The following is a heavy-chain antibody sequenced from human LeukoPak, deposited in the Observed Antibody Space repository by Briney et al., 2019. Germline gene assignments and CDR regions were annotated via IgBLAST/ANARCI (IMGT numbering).Heavy chain of an antibody. J-gene: IGHJ4*02. CDR1: GFTFSSYG. D-gene: IGHD6-19*01. V-gene: IGHV3-30*02. CDR3: AKLRDTSGWFLDY. CDR2: IWYDGSNK. Sequence: GGSLRLSCAASGFTFSSYGMHWVRQAPGKGLEWVAVIWYDGSNKYYADSVKGRFTISRDNSKNTLFLQMNSLRSEDTAVYYCAKLRDTSGWFLDYWGQGTLVTVSS.